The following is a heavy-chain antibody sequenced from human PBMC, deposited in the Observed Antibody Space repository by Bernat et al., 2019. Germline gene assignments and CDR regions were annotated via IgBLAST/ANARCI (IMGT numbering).Heavy chain of an antibody. CDR2: IYSGGST. Sequence: EVQLVETGGGLIQPGGSLRLSCAASGFTVSSNYMSWVRQAPGKGLEWVSVIYSGGSTYYADSVKGRFTISRDNSKNTLYLQMNSLRAEDMAVYYCAREGYCSSTSWYGGAFDIWGQGTMVTVSS. J-gene: IGHJ3*02. V-gene: IGHV3-53*05. D-gene: IGHD2-2*01. CDR3: AREGYCSSTSWYGGAFDI. CDR1: GFTVSSNY.